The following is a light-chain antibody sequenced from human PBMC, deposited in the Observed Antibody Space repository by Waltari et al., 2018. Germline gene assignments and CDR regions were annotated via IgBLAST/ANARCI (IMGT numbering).Light chain of an antibody. CDR3: AAWDDSLKGWV. CDR2: SNN. J-gene: IGLJ3*02. CDR1: SSNIGSNT. V-gene: IGLV1-44*01. Sequence: QSVLTQPPSASGTPGQRVTISCSGSSSNIGSNTVNWYQQLPGTAPKLLIYSNNQRPSGVPDRFSVSKSGTSASLAISGLQSEDEAGYYCAAWDDSLKGWVFGGGTKLTVL.